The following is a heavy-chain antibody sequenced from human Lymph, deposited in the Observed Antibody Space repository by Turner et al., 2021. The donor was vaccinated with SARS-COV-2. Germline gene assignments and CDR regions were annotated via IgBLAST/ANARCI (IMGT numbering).Heavy chain of an antibody. CDR2: IIPMFGTA. CDR1: GGTFSSHV. V-gene: IGHV1-69*01. D-gene: IGHD3-22*01. CDR3: ARVGSSVVPYYYYGMDV. J-gene: IGHJ6*02. Sequence: QVQLVQSGTEVKKPGSSVKVSCKASGGTFSSHVISWVRQAPGQGLEWMGGIIPMFGTANYAQKFKGRVTITADESTSTAYMELSSLRSDDTAVYYCARVGSSVVPYYYYGMDVWGQGTTVTVSS.